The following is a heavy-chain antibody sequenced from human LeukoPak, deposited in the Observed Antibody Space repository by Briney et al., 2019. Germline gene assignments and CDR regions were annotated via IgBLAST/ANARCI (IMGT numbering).Heavy chain of an antibody. D-gene: IGHD2-2*02. CDR1: GFTFSTYW. Sequence: GGSLKLSCAASGFTFSTYWMSWVRQAPGKGLECVANIKRDGSEKYYVDSVKGRFTIFRDDAKSSLYLQMNSLRAEDTAVYFCARVYTGNRWHFDYWGQGTLVTVSS. CDR2: IKRDGSEK. V-gene: IGHV3-7*03. J-gene: IGHJ4*02. CDR3: ARVYTGNRWHFDY.